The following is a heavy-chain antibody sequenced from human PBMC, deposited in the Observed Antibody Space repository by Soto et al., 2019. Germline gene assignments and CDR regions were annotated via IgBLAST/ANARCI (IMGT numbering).Heavy chain of an antibody. J-gene: IGHJ3*02. CDR3: VRNFPPSYDILTGEDAFDI. D-gene: IGHD3-9*01. CDR2: ISAYNGNT. CDR1: GYTFTSYG. V-gene: IGHV1-18*01. Sequence: ASVKVSCKASGYTFTSYGISWVRQAPGQGLEWMGWISAYNGNTNYAQKLQGRVTMTTDTSTSTAYMELRSLRSDDTAVYYCVRNFPPSYDILTGEDAFDIWGQGTMVTVSS.